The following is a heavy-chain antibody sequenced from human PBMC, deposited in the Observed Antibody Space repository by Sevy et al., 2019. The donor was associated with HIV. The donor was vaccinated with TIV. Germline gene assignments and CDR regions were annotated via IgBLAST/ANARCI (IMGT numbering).Heavy chain of an antibody. CDR2: ISGSAYST. Sequence: GGSLRLSCAASGFTFNTYAMSWVRQAPGKGLEWVSGISGSAYSTYYADSVKGRFTISRDNSKNTLYLQMNSLRAEDTAVYYCAKCGSGFLEWFSMDVWGQGTTVTVSS. J-gene: IGHJ6*02. CDR3: AKCGSGFLEWFSMDV. V-gene: IGHV3-23*01. CDR1: GFTFNTYA. D-gene: IGHD3-3*01.